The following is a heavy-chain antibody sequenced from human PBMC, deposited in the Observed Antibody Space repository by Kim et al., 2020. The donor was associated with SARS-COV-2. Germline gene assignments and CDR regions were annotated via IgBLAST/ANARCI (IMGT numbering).Heavy chain of an antibody. D-gene: IGHD2-2*01. J-gene: IGHJ6*02. CDR3: ARNLVPTTKTYGMDV. Sequence: GGSLRLSCAASGFTFSTYNMNWVRQAPGKGLEWVSSISSTSAYIYYADSVKGRFTISRDNAKDSLYLQMNSLRAEDTAVYYCARNLVPTTKTYGMDVWGQGNTVTVS. CDR2: ISSTSAYI. CDR1: GFTFSTYN. V-gene: IGHV3-21*01.